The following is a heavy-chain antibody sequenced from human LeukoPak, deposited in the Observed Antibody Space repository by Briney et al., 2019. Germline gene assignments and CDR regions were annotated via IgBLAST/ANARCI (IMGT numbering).Heavy chain of an antibody. Sequence: GGSLRLSCAASGFTFDDYGMSWVRQAPGKGLEWVSGINWKGGSTGYADSVKGRFTISRDNAKNSLYLQMNSLRAEDTALYYCARATRRYFDHKDAFDIWGQGTMVTVSS. CDR2: INWKGGST. D-gene: IGHD3-9*01. V-gene: IGHV3-20*04. J-gene: IGHJ3*02. CDR1: GFTFDDYG. CDR3: ARATRRYFDHKDAFDI.